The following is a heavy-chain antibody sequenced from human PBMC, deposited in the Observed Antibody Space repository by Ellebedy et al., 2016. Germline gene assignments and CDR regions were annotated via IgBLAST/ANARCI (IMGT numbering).Heavy chain of an antibody. CDR2: MNPSGGRT. D-gene: IGHD3-10*01. V-gene: IGHV1-46*01. CDR3: AISIDRGVINFYYYGMDV. CDR1: EYTFTRYY. Sequence: ASVKVSXXASEYTFTRYYIHWVRQAPGQGLEWMGIMNPSGGRTSYARKFQARVTMTRDTSTSTVYMELSSLRAEDTAVYFCAISIDRGVINFYYYGMDVWGQGTTVTVSS. J-gene: IGHJ6*02.